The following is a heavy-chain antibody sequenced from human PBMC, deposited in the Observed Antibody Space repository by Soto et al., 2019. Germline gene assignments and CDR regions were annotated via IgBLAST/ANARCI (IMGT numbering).Heavy chain of an antibody. V-gene: IGHV1-2*02. J-gene: IGHJ6*02. Sequence: ASVKVSCKASGYTFTAYYMHWVRQAPGQGLEWMGWINPNSGGTNYAQKFQGRVTMTRDTSTSTVYMELSSLRSEDTAVYYCARDFWSAYYYGMDVWGQGTTVTVSS. D-gene: IGHD3-3*01. CDR3: ARDFWSAYYYGMDV. CDR2: INPNSGGT. CDR1: GYTFTAYY.